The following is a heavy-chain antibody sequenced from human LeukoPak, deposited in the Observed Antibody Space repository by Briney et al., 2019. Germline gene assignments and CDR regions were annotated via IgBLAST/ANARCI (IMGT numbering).Heavy chain of an antibody. D-gene: IGHD2-8*01. V-gene: IGHV3-23*01. Sequence: GGSLRLSCAASGFTFSNYVINWVRQAPGQGLEWVSGISGSGGRTYYADSVKGRFTISRDNSKNTLYLQMSSLRAEDTDVYYCAKEFTSGPCPYYFGSWGQGILVTVSS. CDR1: GFTFSNYV. J-gene: IGHJ4*02. CDR2: ISGSGGRT. CDR3: AKEFTSGPCPYYFGS.